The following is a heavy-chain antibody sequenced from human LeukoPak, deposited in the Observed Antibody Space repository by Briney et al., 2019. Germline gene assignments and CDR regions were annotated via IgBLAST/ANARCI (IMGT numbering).Heavy chain of an antibody. J-gene: IGHJ4*02. Sequence: GGSLRLSCAASGFTFGNYAMSWVRQAPGKGLEWVSSISASGGSTYYADSVKGRFTISRDSSKNTLCLQMNSLRAEDTAVYYCAKVDGALAAAGTPDYWGQGTLVTVSS. D-gene: IGHD6-13*01. CDR3: AKVDGALAAAGTPDY. CDR1: GFTFGNYA. CDR2: ISASGGST. V-gene: IGHV3-23*01.